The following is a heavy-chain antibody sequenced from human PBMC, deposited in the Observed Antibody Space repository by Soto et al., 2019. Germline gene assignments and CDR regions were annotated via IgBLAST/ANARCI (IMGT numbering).Heavy chain of an antibody. CDR1: GGSISSSSYY. CDR2: IYYSGST. CDR3: ARHFQSYYYDSSGYYEPIPFDP. V-gene: IGHV4-39*01. Sequence: SETLSLTCTVSGGSISSSSYYWGWIRQPPGKGLEWIGSIYYSGSTYYSPSLKSRVTISVDTSKNQFSLKLSSVTAADTAVYYCARHFQSYYYDSSGYYEPIPFDPWGQGTLVTVSS. J-gene: IGHJ5*02. D-gene: IGHD3-22*01.